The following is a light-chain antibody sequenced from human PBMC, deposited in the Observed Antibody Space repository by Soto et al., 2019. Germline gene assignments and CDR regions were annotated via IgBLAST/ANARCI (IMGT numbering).Light chain of an antibody. CDR3: QSYDSCLGGSVV. Sequence: QSVLTQPPSVSGAPGQRVTISCTGSSANIGAGYDVHWYQQLPGTAPKLLIYGNSNRPSGVPDRFSGSKSGTSASLAITGLQAEDEADYYCQSYDSCLGGSVVFGGGTQLTVL. V-gene: IGLV1-40*01. CDR1: SANIGAGYD. J-gene: IGLJ2*01. CDR2: GNS.